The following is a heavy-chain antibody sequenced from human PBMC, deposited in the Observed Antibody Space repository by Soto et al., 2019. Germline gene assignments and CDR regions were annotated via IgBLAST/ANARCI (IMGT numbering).Heavy chain of an antibody. CDR2: ISTSAGNT. CDR3: AKSGIHSYFDC. D-gene: IGHD1-26*01. CDR1: EFTFSSYA. Sequence: EVHLLESGGGLVQPGGSLRLSCAASEFTFSSYAMTWVRLAPGKGLEWVSSISTSAGNTYYADSVKGRFTISRDNAKNTLYLQMNSLRADDTAVYYCAKSGIHSYFDCWGQGTLVTVSS. J-gene: IGHJ4*02. V-gene: IGHV3-23*01.